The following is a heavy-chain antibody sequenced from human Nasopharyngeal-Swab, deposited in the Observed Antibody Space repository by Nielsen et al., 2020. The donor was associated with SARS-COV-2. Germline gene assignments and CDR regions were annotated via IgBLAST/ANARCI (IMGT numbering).Heavy chain of an antibody. CDR3: AKDGSSTSSGIKIDY. Sequence: VRQAPGKGLEWVSGISWNSGSIGYADSVKGRFTISRDNSKNTLYLQMNSLRAEDTAVYYCAKDGSSTSSGIKIDYWGQGTLVTVSS. V-gene: IGHV3-9*01. D-gene: IGHD2-2*01. J-gene: IGHJ4*02. CDR2: ISWNSGSI.